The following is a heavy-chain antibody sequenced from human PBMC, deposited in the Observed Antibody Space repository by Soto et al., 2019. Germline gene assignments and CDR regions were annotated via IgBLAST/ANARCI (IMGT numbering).Heavy chain of an antibody. CDR3: AGSAAGIAAAGSYPAPLDY. V-gene: IGHV3-53*01. D-gene: IGHD6-13*01. Sequence: GGSLRLSCAASGFTVSSNYMSWVRQAPGKGLEWVSVIYSGGSTYYADSVKGRFTISRDNSKNTLYLQMNSLRAEDTAVYYCAGSAAGIAAAGSYPAPLDYWGQGTLVTVSS. CDR1: GFTVSSNY. J-gene: IGHJ4*02. CDR2: IYSGGST.